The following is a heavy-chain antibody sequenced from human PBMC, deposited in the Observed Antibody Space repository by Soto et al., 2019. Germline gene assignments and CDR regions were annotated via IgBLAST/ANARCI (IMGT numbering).Heavy chain of an antibody. CDR1: GFTFSSYA. CDR2: ISGSGGST. D-gene: IGHD2-2*01. V-gene: IGHV3-23*01. CDR3: AKDGGSWGIVVVPAAYTPDHFDY. Sequence: EVQLLESGGGLVQPGGSLRLSCAASGFTFSSYAMSWVRQAPGKGLEWVSAISGSGGSTYYADSVKGRFTISRDNSKNTLYLQMNSLRAEDTAVYYCAKDGGSWGIVVVPAAYTPDHFDYWGQGTLVTVSS. J-gene: IGHJ4*02.